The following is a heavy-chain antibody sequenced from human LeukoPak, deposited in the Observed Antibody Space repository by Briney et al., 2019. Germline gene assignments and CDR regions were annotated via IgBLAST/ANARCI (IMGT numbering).Heavy chain of an antibody. J-gene: IGHJ4*02. V-gene: IGHV6-1*01. Sequence: SKTLSLTCGISGESVSSNSATWNWIRQSPSRGLEWLGRTYYRSKWYNDYAVSVKSRITISADTSKNHFSLQLNSVTPEDTAVYYCAHDSSGYYYFGLDYWGQGTLVTVSS. CDR1: GESVSSNSAT. CDR3: AHDSSGYYYFGLDY. CDR2: TYYRSKWYN. D-gene: IGHD3-22*01.